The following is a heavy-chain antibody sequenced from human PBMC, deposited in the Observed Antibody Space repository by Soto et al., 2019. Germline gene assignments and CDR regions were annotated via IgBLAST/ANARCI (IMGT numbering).Heavy chain of an antibody. D-gene: IGHD1-1*01. CDR2: TYYRSKWYN. Sequence: SQTLSLTCAISGDSVSSNSAAWNWIRQSPSRGLEWLGRTYYRSKWYNDYAASVKGRITVNPDTSKNQFSLQLNSVTPEDTGVYYCARNSWNAPPAFDFWGQGIQVTVSS. J-gene: IGHJ4*02. CDR3: ARNSWNAPPAFDF. V-gene: IGHV6-1*01. CDR1: GDSVSSNSAA.